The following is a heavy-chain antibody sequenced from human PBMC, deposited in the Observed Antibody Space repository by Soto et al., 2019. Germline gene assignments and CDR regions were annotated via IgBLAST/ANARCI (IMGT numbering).Heavy chain of an antibody. V-gene: IGHV3-11*01. D-gene: IGHD3-16*02. J-gene: IGHJ4*02. Sequence: GGSLRLSCAASGFTFSDYYMSWIRQAPGKGLEWVSYISSSGSTIYYADSVKGRFTISRDNAKNSLYLQMNSLRAEDTAVYYCARSMGSYRRVPPLFDYWGQGTLVTVSS. CDR3: ARSMGSYRRVPPLFDY. CDR1: GFTFSDYY. CDR2: ISSSGSTI.